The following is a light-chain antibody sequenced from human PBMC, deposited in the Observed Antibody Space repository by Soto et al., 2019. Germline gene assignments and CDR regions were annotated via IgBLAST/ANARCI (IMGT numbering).Light chain of an antibody. V-gene: IGKV3-20*01. J-gene: IGKJ4*01. CDR1: QSVSSSY. CDR2: GAS. Sequence: EIVLTQSPGTLSLSPGERATLSGRASQSVSSSYLAWYQQKPGQAPRLLIYGASSRATGIPDRFSGSGSGTDFTLTISRLEPEDFAVYYCQQYGSSPPELTFGGGTKVEIK. CDR3: QQYGSSPPELT.